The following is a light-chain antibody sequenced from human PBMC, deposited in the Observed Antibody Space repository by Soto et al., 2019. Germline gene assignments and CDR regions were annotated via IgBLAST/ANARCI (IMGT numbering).Light chain of an antibody. CDR3: HQYGTSPWT. J-gene: IGKJ1*01. CDR1: ETVTSDY. V-gene: IGKV3-20*01. Sequence: EAVLTQSPGTLSLSPGERATLSCRASETVTSDYLAWYQQKPGQAPRLLFYCASRRDAGIPDRFIGSGSGTDFTLIISRLEPEDVVVSYCHQYGTSPWTFGQGTKVEIK. CDR2: CAS.